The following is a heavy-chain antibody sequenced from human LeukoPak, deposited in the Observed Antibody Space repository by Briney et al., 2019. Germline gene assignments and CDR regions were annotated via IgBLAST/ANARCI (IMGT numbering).Heavy chain of an antibody. Sequence: SETLSLTCVVSGDSIDSGGLSWSWIRQAPGKGLEWIGYIYNSGSTFYNQSLESRLTISIDMSKNQMSMRLNSVTAADTAVYFCAKYSLSRETFQHWGQGTLVTVSS. CDR1: GDSIDSGGLS. CDR2: IYNSGST. CDR3: AKYSLSRETFQH. J-gene: IGHJ1*01. V-gene: IGHV4-30-4*07. D-gene: IGHD5/OR15-5a*01.